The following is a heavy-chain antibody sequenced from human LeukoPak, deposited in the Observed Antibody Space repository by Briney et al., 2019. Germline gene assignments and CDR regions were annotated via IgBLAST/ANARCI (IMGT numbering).Heavy chain of an antibody. CDR3: ARRGRLKNQYSSSRIYYYYYYMDV. CDR1: GYTFTNFG. J-gene: IGHJ6*03. V-gene: IGHV1-18*01. Sequence: ASVKVSCKASGYTFTNFGISWVRQAPGQGLEWVGWISAYNGNTNYAQKLQGRVTMTTDTSTSTAYMELRSLRSDDTAVYYCARRGRLKNQYSSSRIYYYYYYMDVWGKGTTVTVSS. D-gene: IGHD6-6*01. CDR2: ISAYNGNT.